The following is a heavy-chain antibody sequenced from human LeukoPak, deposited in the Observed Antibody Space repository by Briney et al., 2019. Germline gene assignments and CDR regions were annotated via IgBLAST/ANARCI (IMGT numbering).Heavy chain of an antibody. D-gene: IGHD3-22*01. Sequence: GGSLRLSCAASGFTFSSYAMSWVRQGPGKGLEWVSAISGSCGSTYYADSVKGRLTISRDNSKNTLYLQMNSLRAEDTAVYYCAKALDSSGYTIRVDYWGQGTLVTVSS. CDR1: GFTFSSYA. V-gene: IGHV3-23*01. CDR3: AKALDSSGYTIRVDY. J-gene: IGHJ4*02. CDR2: ISGSCGST.